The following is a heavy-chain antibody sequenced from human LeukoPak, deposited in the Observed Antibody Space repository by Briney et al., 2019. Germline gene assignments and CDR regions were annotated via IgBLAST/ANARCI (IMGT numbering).Heavy chain of an antibody. V-gene: IGHV3-23*01. CDR2: ITGSGAST. J-gene: IGHJ4*02. Sequence: GGSLRLSCAASGFTFSSYAMTWVRQAPGKGLEWVSHITGSGASTYYADSVKGRFTISKDNSNNSLYLQMNSLRADDTAVYYCARPHYDILTGYMYYFDYWGQGTLVTVSS. D-gene: IGHD3-9*01. CDR3: ARPHYDILTGYMYYFDY. CDR1: GFTFSSYA.